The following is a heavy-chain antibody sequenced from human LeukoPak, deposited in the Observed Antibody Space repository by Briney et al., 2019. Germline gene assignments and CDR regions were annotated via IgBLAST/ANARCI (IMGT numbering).Heavy chain of an antibody. D-gene: IGHD4-17*01. CDR1: GYVFTSYG. CDR2: ISSHTGDT. V-gene: IGHV1-18*01. CDR3: ARDVRRLQLSTYFFDF. Sequence: ASVRVSCKASGYVFTSYGISWVRQAPGQGLEWMGWISSHTGDTRYAQRFQDRVTMTTDISMTTAYLGLRSLRFDDTAVYYCARDVRRLQLSTYFFDFWGQGTLVSVSS. J-gene: IGHJ4*02.